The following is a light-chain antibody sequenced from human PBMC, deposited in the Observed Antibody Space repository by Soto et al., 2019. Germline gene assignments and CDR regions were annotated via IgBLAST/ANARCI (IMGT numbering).Light chain of an antibody. J-gene: IGLJ1*01. CDR1: RSDVGDYNY. Sequence: QSVLTQPASVSGSPGQSITISCTWTRSDVGDYNYVSWYQQHPGRVPKLLIYEVSDRPSGVSNRFSGSKSGNTASLTISGLQAEDEAHYYCSSYTGTYTYVFGTGTKVTVL. CDR3: SSYTGTYTYV. V-gene: IGLV2-14*01. CDR2: EVS.